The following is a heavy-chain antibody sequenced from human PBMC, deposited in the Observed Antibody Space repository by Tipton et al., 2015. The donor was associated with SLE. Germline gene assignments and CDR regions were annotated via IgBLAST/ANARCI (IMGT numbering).Heavy chain of an antibody. D-gene: IGHD6-19*01. CDR2: TRYDGSNK. CDR1: GFTFSSYG. V-gene: IGHV3-33*01. Sequence: SGFTFSSYGMHWVRQAPGKGLEWVAFTRYDGSNKYYGDSVKGRFTISRDNAKNSLYLQMNSLRAEDTAVYFCARIRTVAGTDNWGQGTLVTVSS. CDR3: ARIRTVAGTDN. J-gene: IGHJ4*02.